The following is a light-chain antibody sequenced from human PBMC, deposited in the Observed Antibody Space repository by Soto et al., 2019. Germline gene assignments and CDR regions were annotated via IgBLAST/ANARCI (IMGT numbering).Light chain of an antibody. CDR2: DAS. CDR3: QQYNNWPPKT. V-gene: IGKV3-15*01. J-gene: IGKJ1*01. CDR1: QSVSSSY. Sequence: VLSQSPATLSLSPGERATLSCGASQSVSSSYLAWYQQKPGLAPRLLSYDASTRATDIPARFSGSGSGTELTLTISSLQSEDSAIYYCQQYNNWPPKTFGQGTKV.